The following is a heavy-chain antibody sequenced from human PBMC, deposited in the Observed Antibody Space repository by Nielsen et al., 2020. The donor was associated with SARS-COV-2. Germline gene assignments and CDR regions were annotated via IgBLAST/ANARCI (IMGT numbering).Heavy chain of an antibody. CDR2: IYYSGST. D-gene: IGHD2-15*01. CDR3: ARHIGYCSGGSCYPFDY. J-gene: IGHJ4*02. CDR1: GVSISSYY. V-gene: IGHV4-59*08. Sequence: GSLRLSRTVSGVSISSYYWSWIRQPPGKGLEWIGYIYYSGSTNYNPSLKSRVTISVDTSKNQFSLKLSSVTAADTAVYYCARHIGYCSGGSCYPFDYWGQGTLVTVSS.